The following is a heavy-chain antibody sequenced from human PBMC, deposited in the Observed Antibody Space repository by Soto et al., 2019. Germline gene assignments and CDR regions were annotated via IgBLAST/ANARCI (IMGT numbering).Heavy chain of an antibody. Sequence: SETLSLTCTVSGGSISSGDYYWSWIRQPPGKGLEWIGYIYYSGGTYYNPSLKSRVTISVDTSKNQFSLKLSSVTAADTAVYYCARSSPEGYYYYYGMDVWGQGTTVTVCS. CDR2: IYYSGGT. J-gene: IGHJ6*02. CDR3: ARSSPEGYYYYYGMDV. CDR1: GGSISSGDYY. D-gene: IGHD2-15*01. V-gene: IGHV4-30-4*01.